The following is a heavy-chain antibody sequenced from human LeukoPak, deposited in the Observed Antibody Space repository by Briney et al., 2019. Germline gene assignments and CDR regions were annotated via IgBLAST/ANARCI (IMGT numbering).Heavy chain of an antibody. CDR3: ARPHTGFDP. J-gene: IGHJ5*02. CDR1: GFTFSSYW. Sequence: GGSLRLSCVASGFTFSSYWMHWVRQAPGKGLVWVSRINSDGSTTTYADSVKGRFTISRDNAKNTLYLEMNSLRVEDTAVYYCARPHTGFDPWGQGTLVTVSS. CDR2: INSDGSTT. V-gene: IGHV3-74*01.